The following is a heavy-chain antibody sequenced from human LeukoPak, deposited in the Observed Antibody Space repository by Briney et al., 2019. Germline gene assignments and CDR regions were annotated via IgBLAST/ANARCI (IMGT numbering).Heavy chain of an antibody. Sequence: GGSLRLSCAASGFTFSSYWMHWVRQAPGKGLVWVSRINSDGSSTNYADSVKGRFTISRDNAKNTLYPQMNSLKAEDTAVYHCARVGLNTMVRGFFDYWGQGTLVTVSS. CDR3: ARVGLNTMVRGFFDY. D-gene: IGHD3-10*01. J-gene: IGHJ4*02. CDR2: INSDGSST. V-gene: IGHV3-74*01. CDR1: GFTFSSYW.